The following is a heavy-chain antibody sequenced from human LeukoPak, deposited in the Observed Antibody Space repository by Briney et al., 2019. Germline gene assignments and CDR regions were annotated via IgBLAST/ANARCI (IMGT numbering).Heavy chain of an antibody. CDR1: GFTFSSYG. V-gene: IGHV3-33*01. J-gene: IGHJ6*02. CDR2: IWYDGSNK. D-gene: IGHD3-10*01. CDR3: ARNRITKPTYYYYYGMDV. Sequence: GRSLRLSCAASGFTFSSYGMHWVRQAPGKGLEWVAVIWYDGSNKYYADSVKGRFTISRDNSKDTLYLQMNSLRAEDTAVYYCARNRITKPTYYYYYGMDVWGQGTTVTVSS.